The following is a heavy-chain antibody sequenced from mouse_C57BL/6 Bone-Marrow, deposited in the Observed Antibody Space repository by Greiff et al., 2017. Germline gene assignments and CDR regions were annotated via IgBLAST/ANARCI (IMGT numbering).Heavy chain of an antibody. D-gene: IGHD3-2*02. Sequence: QVQLQQPGAELVKPGASVKLSCKASGYTFTSYWMHWVKQRPGQGLEWIGMIHPNSGSTNYNEKFKSKATLTVDKSSSTAYMQLSSLTSEDSSVYYCARGLRLPPWFAYWGQGTLVTVSA. J-gene: IGHJ3*01. CDR1: GYTFTSYW. CDR2: IHPNSGST. V-gene: IGHV1-64*01. CDR3: ARGLRLPPWFAY.